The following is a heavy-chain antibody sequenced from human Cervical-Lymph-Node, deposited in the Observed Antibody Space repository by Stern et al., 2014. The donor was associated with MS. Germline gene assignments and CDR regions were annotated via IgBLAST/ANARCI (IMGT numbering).Heavy chain of an antibody. V-gene: IGHV1-46*01. CDR3: ARNWGGVGSTAYGY. CDR1: GYTFTTYY. CDR2: INPSGGRP. D-gene: IGHD1-26*01. Sequence: QVQLVESGAEVEKPGASVKVSCKASGYTFTTYYMHWVRQAPGQGLAWMGMINPSGGRPTSAQKFPGRVPLTRDTSPSPVYLALSSLRSEDTAVYYCARNWGGVGSTAYGYWGQGTLVTVSS. J-gene: IGHJ4*02.